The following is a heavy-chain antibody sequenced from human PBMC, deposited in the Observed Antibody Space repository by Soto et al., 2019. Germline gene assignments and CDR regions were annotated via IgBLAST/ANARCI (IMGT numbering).Heavy chain of an antibody. CDR1: GFTFSSYG. J-gene: IGHJ4*02. V-gene: IGHV3-33*01. D-gene: IGHD6-19*01. CDR2: IWYDGSNK. Sequence: GGSLRLSCAASGFTFSSYGMHWVRQAPGKGLEWVAVIWYDGSNKYYADSVKGRFTISRDNSKNTLYLQMNSLRAEDTAVYYCARDESSGWSYFDYWGQGTLVTVSS. CDR3: ARDESSGWSYFDY.